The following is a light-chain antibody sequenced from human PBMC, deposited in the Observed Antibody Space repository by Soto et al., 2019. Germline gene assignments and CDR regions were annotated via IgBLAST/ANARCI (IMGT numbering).Light chain of an antibody. J-gene: IGKJ4*01. CDR2: DAS. CDR1: QSISSW. V-gene: IGKV1-5*01. CDR3: QQFNTYALT. Sequence: DIQMTQSPSTLSASVGERVTITCRASQSISSWLAWYQQKPGKVPKLLIYDASKLESGVPSRFSGSGSGTEFTLTISSLQPDDFATYYCQQFNTYALTFGGGTKVEIK.